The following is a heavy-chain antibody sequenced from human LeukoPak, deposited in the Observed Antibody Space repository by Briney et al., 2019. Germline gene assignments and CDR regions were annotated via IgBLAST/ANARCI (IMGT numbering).Heavy chain of an antibody. CDR1: GGSINSCY. J-gene: IGHJ4*02. V-gene: IGHV4-59*01. Sequence: SETLSLTCTVSGGSINSCYWSWIRQPPGKRLEWIGFIYSSGSTDYNPSLESPVAISLDTSKNQFSLKMPSVTAADTAVYYCARGRDGSSPWYFDYWGQGTLVTVSS. D-gene: IGHD5-24*01. CDR2: IYSSGST. CDR3: ARGRDGSSPWYFDY.